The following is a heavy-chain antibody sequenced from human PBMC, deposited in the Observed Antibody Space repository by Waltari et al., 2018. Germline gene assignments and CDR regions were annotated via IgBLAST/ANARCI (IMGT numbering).Heavy chain of an antibody. Sequence: QVQLVQSGAEVKMPGASVKVSCQASGYTFSHKHVHWVRQAPGQGFQWMGRIITNSGGTDYAQEFQGRVTMTRDTSISTVYMELSSVRSDDTAVYYCVRENWYYDYWGQGTQVTVSS. V-gene: IGHV1-2*06. CDR1: GYTFSHKH. J-gene: IGHJ4*02. D-gene: IGHD1-1*01. CDR2: IITNSGGT. CDR3: VRENWYYDY.